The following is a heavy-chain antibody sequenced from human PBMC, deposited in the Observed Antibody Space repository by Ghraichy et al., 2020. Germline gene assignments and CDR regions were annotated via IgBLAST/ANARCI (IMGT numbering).Heavy chain of an antibody. D-gene: IGHD6-13*01. CDR2: INHSGST. Sequence: SETLSLTCAVYGGSFSGYYWSWIRQPPGKGLEWIGEINHSGSTNYNPSLKSRVTISVDTSKNQFSLKLSSVTAADTAVYYCARGDEGIAAAGYFDYWGQGTLVTVSS. CDR1: GGSFSGYY. V-gene: IGHV4-34*01. CDR3: ARGDEGIAAAGYFDY. J-gene: IGHJ4*02.